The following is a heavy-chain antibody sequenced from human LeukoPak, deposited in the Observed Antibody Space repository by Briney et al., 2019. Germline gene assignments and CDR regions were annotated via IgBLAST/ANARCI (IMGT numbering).Heavy chain of an antibody. D-gene: IGHD3-16*02. CDR3: AKDISYDYVWGSYRPRQIYYFDY. J-gene: IGHJ4*02. CDR2: ISGDGGST. CDR1: GFTFDDYA. V-gene: IGHV3-43*02. Sequence: GGSLRLSCAASGFTFDDYAMHWVRQAPGKGLEWVSLISGDGGSTYCADSVKGRFTISRDNSKNSLYLQMNSLRTEDTALYYCAKDISYDYVWGSYRPRQIYYFDYWGQGTLVTVSS.